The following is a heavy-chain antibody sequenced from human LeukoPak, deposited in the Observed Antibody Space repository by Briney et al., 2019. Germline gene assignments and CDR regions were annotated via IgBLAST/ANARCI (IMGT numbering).Heavy chain of an antibody. D-gene: IGHD3-10*01. J-gene: IGHJ4*02. Sequence: NPSETLSLTCTVSGGSVSSGSYYWSWIRQPPGKGLEWIGYIYYSGSTNYNPSLKSRVTISADTSKNQFSLKLSSVTAADTAVYYCAREAYGVPLDYWGQGTLVTVSS. CDR1: GGSVSSGSYY. V-gene: IGHV4-61*01. CDR3: AREAYGVPLDY. CDR2: IYYSGST.